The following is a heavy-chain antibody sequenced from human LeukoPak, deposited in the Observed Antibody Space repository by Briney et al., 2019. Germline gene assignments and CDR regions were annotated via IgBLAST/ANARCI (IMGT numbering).Heavy chain of an antibody. Sequence: SETLSLTCTVSGYSISSGYYWGWIRQPPGKGLEWIGSIYHSGSTYYNPSLKSRVTISVDTSKNQFSLKLSSVTAADTAVYYCARAYSFSRHDAFDIWGQGTMVTVSS. J-gene: IGHJ3*02. CDR2: IYHSGST. D-gene: IGHD2-15*01. V-gene: IGHV4-38-2*02. CDR1: GYSISSGYY. CDR3: ARAYSFSRHDAFDI.